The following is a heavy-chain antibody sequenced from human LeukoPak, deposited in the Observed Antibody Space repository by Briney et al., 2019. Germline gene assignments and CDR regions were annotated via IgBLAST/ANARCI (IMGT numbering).Heavy chain of an antibody. CDR1: GYTFTGHY. CDR3: AREGYYGSGSYAIDY. CDR2: INPNSGGT. V-gene: IGHV1-2*02. D-gene: IGHD3-10*01. J-gene: IGHJ4*02. Sequence: ASVKVSCKASGYTFTGHYMHWVRQAPGQGLEWMGWINPNSGGTNYAQKFQGRVTMTRDTSISTAYMELSRLRSDDTAVYYCAREGYYGSGSYAIDYWGQGTLVTVSS.